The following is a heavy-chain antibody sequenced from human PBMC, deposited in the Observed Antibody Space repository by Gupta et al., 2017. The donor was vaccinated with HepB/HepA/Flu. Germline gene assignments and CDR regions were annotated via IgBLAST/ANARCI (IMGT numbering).Heavy chain of an antibody. V-gene: IGHV4-39*01. CDR3: ARRIVGLWSGGQFDY. CDR2: IYYSGST. CDR1: GGSISSSSYY. Sequence: QLQLQESGPGLVKPSETLSLTCTVSGGSISSSSYYWGWIRQPPGKGLEWIGSIYYSGSTYYNPSLKSRVTISVDTSKNQFSLKLSSVTAADTAVYYCARRIVGLWSGGQFDYWGQGTLVTVSS. J-gene: IGHJ4*02. D-gene: IGHD3-3*01.